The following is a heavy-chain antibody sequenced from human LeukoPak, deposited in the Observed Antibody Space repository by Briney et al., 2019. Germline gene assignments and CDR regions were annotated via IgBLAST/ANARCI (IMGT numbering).Heavy chain of an antibody. Sequence: SSETLSLTCTVSGGSISSSSYYWGWIRQPPGKGLEWIGSIYYSGSTYYNPSLKSRVTISVDTSKNQFSLKLSSVTAADTAVYYCARRGYDSSGYYYAYWGQGTLVTVPS. CDR1: GGSISSSSYY. CDR2: IYYSGST. V-gene: IGHV4-39*01. D-gene: IGHD3-22*01. J-gene: IGHJ4*02. CDR3: ARRGYDSSGYYYAY.